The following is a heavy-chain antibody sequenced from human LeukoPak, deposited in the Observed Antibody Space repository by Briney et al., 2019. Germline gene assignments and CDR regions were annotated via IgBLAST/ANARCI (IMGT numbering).Heavy chain of an antibody. D-gene: IGHD5-18*01. J-gene: IGHJ6*03. CDR1: GGSISSYY. CDR3: ARGAGIQTYYYYMDV. V-gene: IGHV4-59*01. Sequence: RPSETLSLTCTVSGGSISSYYWSWIRQPPGKGLEWIGYIYYSGSTNYNPSLKSRVTISVDTSKNQFSLKLSSVTAADTAVYYCARGAGIQTYYYYMDVWGKGTTVTISS. CDR2: IYYSGST.